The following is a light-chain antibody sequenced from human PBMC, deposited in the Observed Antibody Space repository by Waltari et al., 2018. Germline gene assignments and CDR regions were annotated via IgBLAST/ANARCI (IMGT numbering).Light chain of an antibody. CDR2: KAS. CDR3: QQYNSYSSYT. Sequence: DIQMTQSPSTLSASVGDRVTITCRASQSISSWLAWYQQKPGKAPKLLIYKASSLESGVPSRFSGSGSGTEFTLTISSLQPDDCATYYCQQYNSYSSYTFGQGTKLEIK. J-gene: IGKJ2*01. CDR1: QSISSW. V-gene: IGKV1-5*03.